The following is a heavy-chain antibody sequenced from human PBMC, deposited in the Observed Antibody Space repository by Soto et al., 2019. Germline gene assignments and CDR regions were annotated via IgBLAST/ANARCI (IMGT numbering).Heavy chain of an antibody. Sequence: QVQLVQSGAEAKKPGASVKVSCKASGYTFTSYDINWVRQATGQGLEWMGWMNPNSGNTGYAQKFQGRVTMTRNTSISTAYMELSSLRSEDTAVYYCARYLGEPPYYYMDVWGKGTTVTVSS. D-gene: IGHD3-16*01. V-gene: IGHV1-8*01. CDR2: MNPNSGNT. CDR1: GYTFTSYD. J-gene: IGHJ6*03. CDR3: ARYLGEPPYYYMDV.